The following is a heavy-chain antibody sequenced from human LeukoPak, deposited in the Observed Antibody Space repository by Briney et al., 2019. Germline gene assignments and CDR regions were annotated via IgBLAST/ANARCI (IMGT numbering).Heavy chain of an antibody. CDR2: ISSSGSTI. D-gene: IGHD6-19*01. J-gene: IGHJ6*02. Sequence: GGSLRLSCAASGFTFSDYYMSWIRQAPGKGLEWVSYISSSGSTIYYADSVKGRFTISRDNAKNSLYLQMNSLRAEDTAVYYCASTGSSGWYFYYGMDVWGQGTTVTVSS. V-gene: IGHV3-11*01. CDR1: GFTFSDYY. CDR3: ASTGSSGWYFYYGMDV.